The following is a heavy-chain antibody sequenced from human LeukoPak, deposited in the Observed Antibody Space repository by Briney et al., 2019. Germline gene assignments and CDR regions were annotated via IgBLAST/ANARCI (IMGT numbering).Heavy chain of an antibody. CDR2: IYYSGST. J-gene: IGHJ4*02. V-gene: IGHV4-39*07. D-gene: IGHD3-22*01. CDR1: GGSISSSSYS. CDR3: VGVYYDSSFDY. Sequence: SSETLSLTCTVYGGSISSSSYSWGWIRQPPGKGLEWIGSIYYSGSTYYNPSLKSRATISVDTSKNQFSLKLSSVTAADTAVYYCVGVYYDSSFDYWGQGTLVTVSS.